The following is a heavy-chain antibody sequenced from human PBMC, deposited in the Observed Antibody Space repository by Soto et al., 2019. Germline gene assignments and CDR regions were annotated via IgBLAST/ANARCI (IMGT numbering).Heavy chain of an antibody. D-gene: IGHD2-8*02. CDR1: GGSFSGYY. Sequence: PSETLSLTCAVYGGSFSGYYWSWIRQPPGKGLEWIGEINHSGSTNYNPSLKSRVTISVDTSKNQFSLKLSSVTAADTAVYYCARDGRLPVGNPYYYHGLDVWGQGTPVTVSS. J-gene: IGHJ6*02. CDR2: INHSGST. CDR3: ARDGRLPVGNPYYYHGLDV. V-gene: IGHV4-34*01.